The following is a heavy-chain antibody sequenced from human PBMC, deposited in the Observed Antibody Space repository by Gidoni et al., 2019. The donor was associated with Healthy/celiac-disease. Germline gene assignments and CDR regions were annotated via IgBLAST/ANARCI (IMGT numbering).Heavy chain of an antibody. Sequence: QGYGGRVTITADESTSTAYMELSSLRSEDTAVYYCARGDRNGYSYGEPFDYWGQGTLVTVSS. CDR3: ARGDRNGYSYGEPFDY. D-gene: IGHD5-18*01. J-gene: IGHJ4*02. V-gene: IGHV1-69*01.